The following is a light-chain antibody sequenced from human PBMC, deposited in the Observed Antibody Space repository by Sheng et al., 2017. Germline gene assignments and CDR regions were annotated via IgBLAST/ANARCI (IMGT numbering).Light chain of an antibody. V-gene: IGLV3-1*01. CDR2: QDT. Sequence: SYELTQPPSMSVSPGQTASLTCFGDELGYKSICWYQQKPGQSPVLVIHQDTKRPSGIPERFSGSKSGNTATLTISGTQAMDEADYYCQTYDRSTALFGGGTKLTVL. CDR1: ELGYKS. J-gene: IGLJ2*01. CDR3: QTYDRSTAL.